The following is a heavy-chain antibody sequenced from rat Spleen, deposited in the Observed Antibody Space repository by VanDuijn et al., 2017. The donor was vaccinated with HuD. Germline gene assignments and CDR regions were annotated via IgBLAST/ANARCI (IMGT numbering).Heavy chain of an antibody. D-gene: IGHD4-3*01. Sequence: EVQLVESGGGLVQPGRSLKLSCAASGFTFSDYNMAWVRQAPKKGLEWVATIIYDGSRTYYRDFVKGRFTISRDNAKSTLYLQMDSLRSEDTATYYCAILDGDYSGYEGFAYWGQGTLVTVSS. J-gene: IGHJ3*01. CDR3: AILDGDYSGYEGFAY. CDR2: IIYDGSRT. V-gene: IGHV5S10*01. CDR1: GFTFSDYN.